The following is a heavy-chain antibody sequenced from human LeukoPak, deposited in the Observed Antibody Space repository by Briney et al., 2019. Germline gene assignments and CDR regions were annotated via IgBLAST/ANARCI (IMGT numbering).Heavy chain of an antibody. CDR1: GGSISSSSYY. CDR2: SYYSGST. Sequence: SETLSLTCTVSGGSISSSSYYWGWSRRPPGKGLEWIGSSYYSGSTYYNPSLKSRVTISVDTSKNQFSLKLSSVTAADTAVYYCARQYIVATIIYYWGQGTLVTVSS. J-gene: IGHJ4*02. D-gene: IGHD5-12*01. V-gene: IGHV4-39*01. CDR3: ARQYIVATIIYY.